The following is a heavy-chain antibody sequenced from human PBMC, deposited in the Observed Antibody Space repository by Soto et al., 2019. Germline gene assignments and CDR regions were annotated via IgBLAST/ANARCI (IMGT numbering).Heavy chain of an antibody. CDR3: ASQTYYYDSSGYYCEWYFDL. CDR1: GYSFTSYW. V-gene: IGHV5-51*01. J-gene: IGHJ2*01. CDR2: IYPGDSDT. Sequence: PGESLKISCKGSGYSFTSYWIGWVRQMPGKGLELMGIIYPGDSDTRYSPSFQGQVTISADKSISTAYLQWSSLKASDTAMYYCASQTYYYDSSGYYCEWYFDLWGRGTLVTVSS. D-gene: IGHD3-22*01.